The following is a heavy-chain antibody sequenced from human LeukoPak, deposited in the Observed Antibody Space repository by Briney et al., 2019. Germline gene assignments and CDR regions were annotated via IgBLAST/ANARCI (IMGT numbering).Heavy chain of an antibody. CDR1: GFTFSNSA. J-gene: IGHJ4*02. CDR3: AKGSVTSCFGS. CDR2: LSGNGRSP. V-gene: IGHV3-23*01. Sequence: PGGSLRLSCAGSGFTFSNSAMSWVRQAPGKGLEWVSTLSGNGRSPSYADSVKGRFTISRDNSNNLLYLQMNSLRADDTAVYYCAKGSVTSCFGSWGQGTLVTVSS. D-gene: IGHD5/OR15-5a*01.